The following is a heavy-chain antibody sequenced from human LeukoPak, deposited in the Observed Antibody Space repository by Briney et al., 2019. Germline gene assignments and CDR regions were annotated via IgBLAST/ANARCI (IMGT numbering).Heavy chain of an antibody. V-gene: IGHV3-7*01. D-gene: IGHD6-19*01. CDR1: GFTFSNAW. Sequence: GGSLRLSCAASGFTFSNAWMSWVRQAPGKGLEWVASIGQDGSENYYVDSVKGRFTISRDNAKNSLYLQMNSLRVEDTAVYYCARGGGWYFDYWGQGALITASS. CDR2: IGQDGSEN. J-gene: IGHJ4*02. CDR3: ARGGGWYFDY.